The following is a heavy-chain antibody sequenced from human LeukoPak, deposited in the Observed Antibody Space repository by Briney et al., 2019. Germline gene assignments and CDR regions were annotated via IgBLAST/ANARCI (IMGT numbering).Heavy chain of an antibody. D-gene: IGHD6-19*01. V-gene: IGHV3-30*18. CDR2: ISYDGSNK. J-gene: IGHJ6*03. CDR1: AFTFSSYS. CDR3: AKDSGRRLVLYYYYYMDV. Sequence: GGSLRLSCAASAFTFSSYSMNWVRQALGKGLEWVAVISYDGSNKYYADSVKGRFTISRDNSKNTLYLQMNSLRAEDTAVYYCAKDSGRRLVLYYYYYMDVWGKGTTVTVSS.